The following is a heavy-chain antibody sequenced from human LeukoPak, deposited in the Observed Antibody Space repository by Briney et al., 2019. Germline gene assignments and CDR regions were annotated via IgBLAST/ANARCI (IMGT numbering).Heavy chain of an antibody. CDR2: INHSGST. J-gene: IGHJ4*02. V-gene: IGHV4-34*01. CDR1: GGSFSGYY. Sequence: SETLSLTCAVYGGSFSGYYWSWIRQPPGKGLEWIGEINHSGSTYYNPSLKSRVTISVDTSKNQFSLKLSSVTAADTAVYYCARGPDRFCSSCWGQGTLVTVSS. D-gene: IGHD6-13*01. CDR3: ARGPDRFCSSC.